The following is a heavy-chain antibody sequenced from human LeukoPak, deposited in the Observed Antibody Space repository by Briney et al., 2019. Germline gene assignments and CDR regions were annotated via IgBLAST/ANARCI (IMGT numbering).Heavy chain of an antibody. CDR3: AKASKLLYPDATVLLFVY. V-gene: IGHV3-30*18. CDR1: GFTFSSYG. D-gene: IGHD2-2*02. Sequence: GRSLRLSCAASGFTFSSYGMHWIRQAPGKGLEWVAVISYDGSNKYYADSVKGRFTISRDNSKNTLYLQMNSLRAEDTAVYYCAKASKLLYPDATVLLFVYWGQGTLVTVSS. J-gene: IGHJ4*02. CDR2: ISYDGSNK.